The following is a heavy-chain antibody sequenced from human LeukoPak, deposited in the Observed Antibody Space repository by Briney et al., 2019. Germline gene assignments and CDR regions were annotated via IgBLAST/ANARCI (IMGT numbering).Heavy chain of an antibody. J-gene: IGHJ4*02. CDR1: GFTFSSYA. D-gene: IGHD6-19*01. CDR2: ISGSGGST. CDR3: AKDPTSSGRYENFDY. V-gene: IGHV3-23*01. Sequence: GGSLRLSCAASGFTFSSYAMSWVRQAPGKGLEWVSAISGSGGSTYYADSVKGRFTISRDNSKNTLYLQMNSLRAEDTAVYYCAKDPTSSGRYENFDYWGQGTLVTVSS.